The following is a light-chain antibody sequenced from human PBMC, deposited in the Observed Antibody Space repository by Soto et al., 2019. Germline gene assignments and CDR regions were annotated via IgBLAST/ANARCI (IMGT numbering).Light chain of an antibody. CDR3: XXXXXXXXT. V-gene: IGKV1-17*01. Sequence: DIQMTQSPSSLSASVGDRVTITCRASQGIRDALGWYQQKPGKAPKRLIYAASSLQSGVPSRFSGSGSGTEFTLTISSLQPXXXXXXXXXXXXXXXXTFGQGTKVEIK. J-gene: IGKJ1*01. CDR2: AAS. CDR1: QGIRDA.